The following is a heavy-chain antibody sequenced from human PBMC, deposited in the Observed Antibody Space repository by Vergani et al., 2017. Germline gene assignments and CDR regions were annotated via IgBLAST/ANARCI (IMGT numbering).Heavy chain of an antibody. V-gene: IGHV3-48*03. D-gene: IGHD1-26*01. CDR2: ISSSGSTI. CDR3: AREGSGSYEFDY. J-gene: IGHJ4*02. CDR1: GFTFSSYE. Sequence: EMQLVESGGGLVQPGGSLRLSCAASGFTFSSYEMNWVRQAPGKGLEWVSYISSSGSTIYYADSVKGRFTISRDNAKNSLYLQMNSLRAEDTAVYYCAREGSGSYEFDYWGQGTLVTVSS.